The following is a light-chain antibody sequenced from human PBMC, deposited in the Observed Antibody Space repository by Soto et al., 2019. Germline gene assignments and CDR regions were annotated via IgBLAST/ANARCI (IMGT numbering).Light chain of an antibody. Sequence: DIQMTQSPSSLSASVGDRVTITCRASQGSRTDLGWYQQKPGKAPKRLIYAASSLQSGLPSRFSGSGSGTEFTRTISSLQPEDFATYYCLQHNSYPWTFGQGTKVEIK. CDR1: QGSRTD. V-gene: IGKV1-17*01. J-gene: IGKJ1*01. CDR3: LQHNSYPWT. CDR2: AAS.